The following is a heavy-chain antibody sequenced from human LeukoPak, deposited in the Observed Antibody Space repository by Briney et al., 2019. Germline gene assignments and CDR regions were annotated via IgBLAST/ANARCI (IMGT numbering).Heavy chain of an antibody. V-gene: IGHV4-39*07. CDR1: GGSISSSSYY. CDR3: ARDVVAAVGSFDY. J-gene: IGHJ4*02. D-gene: IGHD2-2*01. CDR2: IYYSGST. Sequence: SETLSLTCTVSGGSISSSSYYWGWIRQPPGKGLEWIGNIYYSGSTYYNPSLKSRVTISLDTSKNQFSLKLSSVTAADTAVYYCARDVVAAVGSFDYWGQGTQVTVSS.